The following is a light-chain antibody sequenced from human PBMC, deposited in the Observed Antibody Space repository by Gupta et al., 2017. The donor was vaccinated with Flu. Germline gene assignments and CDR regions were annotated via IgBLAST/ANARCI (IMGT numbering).Light chain of an antibody. CDR3: QSYDSSLSGSV. CDR2: GNS. V-gene: IGLV1-40*01. Sequence: QSFLTQPPSLSGAPGQTATMSFAGSISNIGAGYDVNWYQQLPGTAPKLLIYGNSNRPSGVPDRFSGSKSGTSASLAITGLQAEDEADYYCQSYDSSLSGSVFGGGTKLTVL. CDR1: ISNIGAGYD. J-gene: IGLJ3*02.